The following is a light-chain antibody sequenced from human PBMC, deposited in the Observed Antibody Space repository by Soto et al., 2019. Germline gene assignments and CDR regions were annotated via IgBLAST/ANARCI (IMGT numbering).Light chain of an antibody. J-gene: IGKJ1*01. CDR2: GAS. V-gene: IGKV3-15*01. Sequence: VLTQPATLSVSPGERVTLSCRASESVDINLAWYQQKPGQAPRLLIYGASTRATDMPGRFSGSGSGTEFTLTISSLQSEDFAVYYCQQYNNWPWTFGQGTKVDIK. CDR3: QQYNNWPWT. CDR1: ESVDIN.